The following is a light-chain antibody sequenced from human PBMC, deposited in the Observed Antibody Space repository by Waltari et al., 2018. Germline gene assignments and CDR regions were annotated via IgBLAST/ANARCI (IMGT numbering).Light chain of an antibody. CDR1: SLGRYY. Sequence: SSDLTQDPSLSVALGQTVRITCQGDSLGRYYASWYQQRPGQAPILVLYGPNNRPSGIPDRFSGSTSGNTASLTITGAQAEDEADYYCHSRETFSTRLFGGGTRLTV. V-gene: IGLV3-19*01. CDR3: HSRETFSTRL. J-gene: IGLJ2*01. CDR2: GPN.